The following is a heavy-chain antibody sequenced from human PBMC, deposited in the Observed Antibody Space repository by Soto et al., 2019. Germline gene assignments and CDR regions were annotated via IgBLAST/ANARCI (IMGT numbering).Heavy chain of an antibody. V-gene: IGHV3-33*01. CDR3: ARDYSGYDHGWLVP. J-gene: IGHJ5*02. Sequence: QVQLVESGGGVVQPGRSLRLSCAASGFTFSSYGMHWVRQAPGKGLEWVAVIWYDGSNKYYADSVKGRFTISRDNSKNTLYLQMNSLRAEDTAVYYCARDYSGYDHGWLVPWGQGTLVTVSS. CDR1: GFTFSSYG. CDR2: IWYDGSNK. D-gene: IGHD5-12*01.